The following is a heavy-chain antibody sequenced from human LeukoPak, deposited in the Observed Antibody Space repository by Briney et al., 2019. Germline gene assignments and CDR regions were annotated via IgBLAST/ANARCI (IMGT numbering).Heavy chain of an antibody. J-gene: IGHJ4*02. D-gene: IGHD3-22*01. Sequence: GGSLRLSCAASGFTVSSNYMSWVRQAPGKGLEWVSVIYSGGSTYYADSVKGRFTISRDNPKNTLYLQMNRLRAEDTAVYFCAKRGVVIRVILVGFHKEAYYFDSWGQGVLVTVSS. CDR2: IYSGGST. V-gene: IGHV3-53*01. CDR1: GFTVSSNY. CDR3: AKRGVVIRVILVGFHKEAYYFDS.